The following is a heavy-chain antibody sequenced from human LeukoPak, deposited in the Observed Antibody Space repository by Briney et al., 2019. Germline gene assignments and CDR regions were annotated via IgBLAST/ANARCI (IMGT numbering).Heavy chain of an antibody. CDR3: AKDGYTGSYYRFYFYYMDV. CDR2: ISGSGGST. Sequence: GGSLRLSCAASGFTFSSYGMSWVRQAPGKGLEWVSAISGSGGSTYYADSVKGRFTISRDNSKNTLYLQMNSLRAEDTAVYYCAKDGYTGSYYRFYFYYMDVWGKGTTVTISS. D-gene: IGHD1-26*01. CDR1: GFTFSSYG. V-gene: IGHV3-23*01. J-gene: IGHJ6*03.